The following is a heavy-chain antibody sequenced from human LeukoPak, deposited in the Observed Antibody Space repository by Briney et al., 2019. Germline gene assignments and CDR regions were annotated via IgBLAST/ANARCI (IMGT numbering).Heavy chain of an antibody. Sequence: SETLSLTCSVSGGSITSNSYYWGWIRQPPGKGLEWIGTIYYTGSSFYNPSLKSRVTISVDTSKNQFSLKLSSVTAADTAVYYCARYNSSWYLSDWFDPWGQGTLVTVSS. D-gene: IGHD6-13*01. CDR1: GGSITSNSYY. CDR3: ARYNSSWYLSDWFDP. V-gene: IGHV4-39*01. CDR2: IYYTGSS. J-gene: IGHJ5*02.